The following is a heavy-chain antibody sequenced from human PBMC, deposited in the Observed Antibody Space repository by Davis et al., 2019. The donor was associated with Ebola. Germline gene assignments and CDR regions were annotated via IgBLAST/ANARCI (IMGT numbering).Heavy chain of an antibody. V-gene: IGHV3-23*01. J-gene: IGHJ5*02. D-gene: IGHD2-2*01. CDR2: ISGSGGTT. CDR1: GFTFSSYA. CDR3: AKDQLYQLPSNWFDP. Sequence: PGGSLRLSCAASGFTFSSYAMTWVRQAPGKGLEWVSAISGSGGTTYYEDSVKGRFTISRDNSKNTLYLQMNSLRAEDSAVYYCAKDQLYQLPSNWFDPWGQGTLVTVSS.